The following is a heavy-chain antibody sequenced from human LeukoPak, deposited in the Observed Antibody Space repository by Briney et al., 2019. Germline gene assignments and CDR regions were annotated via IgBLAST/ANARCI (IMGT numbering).Heavy chain of an antibody. CDR3: ARADEILRYFDWLSQPFDY. V-gene: IGHV4-38-2*01. Sequence: PSETLSLTCAVSGYSISSGYYWGWIRQPPGKGLEWIGSIYHSGSTYYNPSLKSRVTISVDTSKNQFSLKLSSVTAADTAVYYCARADEILRYFDWLSQPFDYWGQGTLVTVSS. D-gene: IGHD3-9*01. CDR1: GYSISSGYY. J-gene: IGHJ4*02. CDR2: IYHSGST.